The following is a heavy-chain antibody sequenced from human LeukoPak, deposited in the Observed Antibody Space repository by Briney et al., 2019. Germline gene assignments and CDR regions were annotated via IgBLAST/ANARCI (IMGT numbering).Heavy chain of an antibody. Sequence: GGSLRLSCAASGFTFDDYGMSWVRQAPGKGLEWVSGINWNGGSTGYADSVKGRFTISRDNAKNTLYLQMNSLRADDTAVYYCARDPRNKGLGPWGQGTLVTVSS. CDR2: INWNGGST. J-gene: IGHJ5*02. CDR1: GFTFDDYG. CDR3: ARDPRNKGLGP. D-gene: IGHD1-14*01. V-gene: IGHV3-20*04.